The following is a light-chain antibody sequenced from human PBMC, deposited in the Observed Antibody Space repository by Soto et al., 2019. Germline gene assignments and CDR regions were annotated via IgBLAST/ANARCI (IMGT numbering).Light chain of an antibody. J-gene: IGKJ1*01. CDR3: MQTTHWPRT. Sequence: DVVMTQTPLSLSVAPGQPASISCKSSQSLLHITGETFLSWYLQKPGQSPQLLIYEVSTRVSGVPDRFSGSGSGTDFTLEISRVETDDVGVYYCMQTTHWPRTFGQGTKVDIK. V-gene: IGKV2-29*03. CDR2: EVS. CDR1: QSLLHITGETF.